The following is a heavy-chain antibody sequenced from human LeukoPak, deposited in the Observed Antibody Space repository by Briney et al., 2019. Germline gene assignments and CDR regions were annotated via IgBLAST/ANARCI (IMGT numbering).Heavy chain of an antibody. V-gene: IGHV1-18*01. Sequence: ASVKVSCKASGGTFSSYGISWVRQAPGQGLEWMGWISAYNGNTNYAQKLQGRVTMTTDTSTSTAYMELRSLRSDDTAVYYCARDREYYYDSSGYHYFDYWGQGTLVTVSS. CDR3: ARDREYYYDSSGYHYFDY. CDR2: ISAYNGNT. CDR1: GGTFSSYG. D-gene: IGHD3-22*01. J-gene: IGHJ4*02.